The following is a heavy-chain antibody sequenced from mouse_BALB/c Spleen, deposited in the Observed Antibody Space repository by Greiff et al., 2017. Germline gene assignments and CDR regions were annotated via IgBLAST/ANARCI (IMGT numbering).Heavy chain of an antibody. J-gene: IGHJ4*01. V-gene: IGHV5-17*02. CDR2: ISSGSSTI. Sequence: EVQRVESGGGLVQPGGSRKLSCAASGFSFSSFGMHWVRQAPEKGLEWVAYISSGSSTIYYADTVKGRFTISRDNPKNNLFLQMTSLRSEATAMYYCARWGATVVADYYAMDYWGQGTSVTVSS. CDR3: ARWGATVVADYYAMDY. D-gene: IGHD1-1*01. CDR1: GFSFSSFG.